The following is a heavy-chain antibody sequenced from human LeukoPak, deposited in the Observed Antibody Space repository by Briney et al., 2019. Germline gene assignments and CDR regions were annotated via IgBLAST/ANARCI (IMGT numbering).Heavy chain of an antibody. CDR2: IYYSGST. V-gene: IGHV4-59*01. D-gene: IGHD4-17*01. Sequence: SETLSLTCTVSGGSISSYYWSWIRQPPGKGLEWIGHIYYSGSTNYNPSLKSRVTISVDTSKNQFSLKLSSVTAADTAVYYCARKTALSGDYDWFDPWGQGTLVTVSS. CDR3: ARKTALSGDYDWFDP. CDR1: GGSISSYY. J-gene: IGHJ5*02.